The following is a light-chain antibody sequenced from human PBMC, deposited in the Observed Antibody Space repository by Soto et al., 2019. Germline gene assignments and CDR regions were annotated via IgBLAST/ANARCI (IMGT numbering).Light chain of an antibody. CDR2: ANN. Sequence: QSVLTQPPSVSGAPGQRVTISCTGSSSNIGASYDVHWYQQLPGTAPKLLIHANNQRPSGVPDRFSGSKSGTSASLAISWLQSEEADYYCAAWDDSLNGYVFGTGTKLTVL. V-gene: IGLV1-44*01. J-gene: IGLJ1*01. CDR3: AAWDDSLNGYV. CDR1: SSNIGASYD.